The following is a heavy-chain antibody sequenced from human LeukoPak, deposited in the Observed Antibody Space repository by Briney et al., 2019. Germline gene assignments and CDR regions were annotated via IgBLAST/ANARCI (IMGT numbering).Heavy chain of an antibody. V-gene: IGHV4-4*07. Sequence: SETLSLTCTVSAGSISTYYWSWIRQTARKGLEWIGRIHSSGTTHYNPSLRSRVTLSIDTSTNQYSLKLSSVTAADTAVYYCGRLNLPAVSGAFDYCGHGTLVTVSS. CDR3: GRLNLPAVSGAFDY. J-gene: IGHJ4*01. CDR2: IHSSGTT. CDR1: AGSISTYY. D-gene: IGHD2-2*01.